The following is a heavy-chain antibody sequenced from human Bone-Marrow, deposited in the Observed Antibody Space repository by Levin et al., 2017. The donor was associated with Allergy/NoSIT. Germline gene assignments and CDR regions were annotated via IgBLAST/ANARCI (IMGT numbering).Heavy chain of an antibody. D-gene: IGHD6-13*01. V-gene: IGHV5-10-1*01. J-gene: IGHJ5*02. CDR3: ARSAAGYNWFDP. Sequence: GESLKISCTGSGFSFTSYCISWVRQMPGKGLEWVGRIDPSDSYTNYTPSFQGHVTISADKSISTVYLQWSSLKASDTAMYYCARSAAGYNWFDPWGQGTLVTVSS. CDR1: GFSFTSYC. CDR2: IDPSDSYT.